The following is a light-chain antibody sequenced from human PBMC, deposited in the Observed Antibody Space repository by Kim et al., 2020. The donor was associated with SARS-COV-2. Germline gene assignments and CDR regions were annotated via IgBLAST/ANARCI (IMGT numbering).Light chain of an antibody. Sequence: APGKTARITCGGNNIGSKSVNWYQQKPGQAPVLVIYYDSDRPSGIPERFSGSNSGNTATLTISRVEAGDEADYYCQVWDTSSDHWLFGGGTQLTVL. CDR3: QVWDTSSDHWL. CDR2: YDS. CDR1: NIGSKS. J-gene: IGLJ3*02. V-gene: IGLV3-21*04.